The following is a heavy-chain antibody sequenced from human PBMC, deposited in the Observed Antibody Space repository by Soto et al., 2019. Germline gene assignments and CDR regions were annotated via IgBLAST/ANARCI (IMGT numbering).Heavy chain of an antibody. CDR2: IIPYYNTL. V-gene: IGHV1-69*01. CDR1: EGTFNSYA. D-gene: IGHD6-13*01. CDR3: ASGASRWYPYFFDS. Sequence: QAQVVQSGAEVRKPGSSVNLSCKASEGTFNSYAIAWVRQAPGQGLEWMGGIIPYYNTLNYAQKFQDRVTITAYDSTNTVYMELSSLRSDDSAVYFCASGASRWYPYFFDSWAQGTLVTVSS. J-gene: IGHJ4*02.